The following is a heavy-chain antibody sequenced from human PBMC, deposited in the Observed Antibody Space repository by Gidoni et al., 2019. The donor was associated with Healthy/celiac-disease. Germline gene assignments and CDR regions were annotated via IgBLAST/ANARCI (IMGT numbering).Heavy chain of an antibody. Sequence: EVQLVETGGGLIQPGGSLRLSCAASGFTVSRHYMSWVRQAPGKGLEWVSVIYSGGSTYYADSVKGRFTISRDNSKNTLYLQMNSLRAEDTAVYYCARRWLPRLGDYYYGMDVWGQGTTVTVSS. J-gene: IGHJ6*02. CDR2: IYSGGST. CDR3: ARRWLPRLGDYYYGMDV. CDR1: GFTVSRHY. V-gene: IGHV3-53*02. D-gene: IGHD5-12*01.